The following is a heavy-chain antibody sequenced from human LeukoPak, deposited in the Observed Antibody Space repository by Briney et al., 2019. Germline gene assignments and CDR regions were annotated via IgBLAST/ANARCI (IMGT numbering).Heavy chain of an antibody. Sequence: PSETLSLTCAVSGGSISSYYWSWIRQPPGKGLEWIGYIYTSGSTNYNPSLKSRVTISVDTSKNQFSLKLSSVTAADTAVYYCAREMGYCSSTSCYTANWFDPWGQGTLVTVSS. CDR3: AREMGYCSSTSCYTANWFDP. J-gene: IGHJ5*02. CDR1: GGSISSYY. V-gene: IGHV4-4*09. CDR2: IYTSGST. D-gene: IGHD2-2*02.